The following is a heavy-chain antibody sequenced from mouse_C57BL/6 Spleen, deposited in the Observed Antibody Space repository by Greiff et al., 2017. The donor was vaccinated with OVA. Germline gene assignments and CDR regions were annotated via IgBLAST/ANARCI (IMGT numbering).Heavy chain of an antibody. CDR3: ARNWDNWSIDV. CDR2: ISSGSSTI. V-gene: IGHV5-17*01. Sequence: EVQLVEPGGGLVKPGASLKLSCAASGFTFSDYGMHWVRQAPGQGLEWVAYISSGSSTINYADTVKGRFTLSRDNANNTPFLQLTSLPSEDTGGDCCARNWDNWSIDVWGTGTTVTVSS. D-gene: IGHD4-1*01. J-gene: IGHJ1*03. CDR1: GFTFSDYG.